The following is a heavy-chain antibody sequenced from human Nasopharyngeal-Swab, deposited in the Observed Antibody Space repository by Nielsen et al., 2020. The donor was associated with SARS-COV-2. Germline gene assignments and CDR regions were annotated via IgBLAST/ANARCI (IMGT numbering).Heavy chain of an antibody. V-gene: IGHV3-23*01. CDR3: AKDRDSGDDSDDYYHYYGMDV. CDR2: ISGSDYST. D-gene: IGHD5-12*01. J-gene: IGHJ6*02. CDR1: GFTFNTYA. Sequence: GESLKISCAASGFTFNTYAISWVRQDPGKGLEWVSVISGSDYSTKYADSVKGRFTISRDNSKNTVNLQMNSLRVEDTAIYYCAKDRDSGDDSDDYYHYYGMDVWGQGTTVTVFS.